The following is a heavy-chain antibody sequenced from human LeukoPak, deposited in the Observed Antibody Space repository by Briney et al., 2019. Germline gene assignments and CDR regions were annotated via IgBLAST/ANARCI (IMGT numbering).Heavy chain of an antibody. D-gene: IGHD4-11*01. V-gene: IGHV3-23*01. CDR3: AKARTTGFFYYYGLDV. CDR2: ISGSGDKT. CDR1: GFPFKSYA. J-gene: IGHJ6*04. Sequence: GGSLRLSCAASGFPFKSYAMTWVRQAPAKGLEWVSVISGSGDKTYYAEAVKVRFTISRDNSRNTMYLQMNSLRADDSAVYYCAKARTTGFFYYYGLDVWGEGTTVSVFS.